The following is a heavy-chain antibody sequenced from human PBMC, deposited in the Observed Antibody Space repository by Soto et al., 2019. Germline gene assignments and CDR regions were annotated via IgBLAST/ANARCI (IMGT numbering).Heavy chain of an antibody. CDR1: GDTFNFYS. D-gene: IGHD3-10*01. V-gene: IGHV1-69*02. CDR2: VNPILSMS. J-gene: IGHJ4*02. Sequence: QVQLVQSGAEVKRPGSSVKVSCKASGDTFNFYSINWVRQAPGVGLEWVGRVNPILSMSNYAQRFQGRVTMPADKSTSTAYRELRSLRSEDTAIYYCSSSYGSGYRAFDYWGQGALVTVSS. CDR3: SSSYGSGYRAFDY.